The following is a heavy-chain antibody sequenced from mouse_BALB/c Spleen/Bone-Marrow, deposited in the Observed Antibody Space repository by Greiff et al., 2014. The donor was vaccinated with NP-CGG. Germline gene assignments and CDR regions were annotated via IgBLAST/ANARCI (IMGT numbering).Heavy chain of an antibody. Sequence: VQLQQSGPDLVKPSQSLSLTCTVTAYSITSGYGWHWIRQFPGNKLEWTAYIHYSGYTDYNSSLKSRISITRDTSKNQFFLQLNSVTSEDTATYFCAREDRYEAFFPYWGQGTLVTVSA. V-gene: IGHV3-1*02. CDR3: AREDRYEAFFPY. CDR1: AYSITSGYG. D-gene: IGHD2-14*01. J-gene: IGHJ3*01. CDR2: IHYSGYT.